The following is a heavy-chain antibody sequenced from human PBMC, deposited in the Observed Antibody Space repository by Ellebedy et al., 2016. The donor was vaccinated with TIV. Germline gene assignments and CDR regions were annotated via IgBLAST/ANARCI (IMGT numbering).Heavy chain of an antibody. CDR2: ISAYNGNT. D-gene: IGHD5-18*01. Sequence: ASVKVSCKASGYTFTSYGISWVRQAPGQGLEWMGWISAYNGNTNYAQKLQGRVTMTTDTSTSTANMELRSLRSDDTAVYYGARDGIQLWGDAFDIWGQGTMVTVSS. CDR3: ARDGIQLWGDAFDI. J-gene: IGHJ3*02. V-gene: IGHV1-18*04. CDR1: GYTFTSYG.